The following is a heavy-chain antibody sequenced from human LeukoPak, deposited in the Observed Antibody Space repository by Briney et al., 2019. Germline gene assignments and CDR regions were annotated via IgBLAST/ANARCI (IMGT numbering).Heavy chain of an antibody. CDR1: GDSVSSNSAA. Sequence: SQTLSLTCAISGDSVSSNSAAWNWIRQSPSRGLEWLGRTYYRSKWVNEYAVSVKSRIRISPDTSRNQFSLQLNSVTPEDTAVYYCGRGSGYTVDYWGQGTLVTVSS. V-gene: IGHV6-1*01. CDR3: GRGSGYTVDY. CDR2: TYYRSKWVN. J-gene: IGHJ4*02. D-gene: IGHD3-22*01.